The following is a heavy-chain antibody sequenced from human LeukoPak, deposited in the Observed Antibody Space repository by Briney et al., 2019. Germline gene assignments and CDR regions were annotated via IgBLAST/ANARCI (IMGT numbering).Heavy chain of an antibody. V-gene: IGHV3-15*01. CDR1: GFTFSSYA. Sequence: GGSLRLSCAASGFTFSSYAMHWVRQALGKGLEWVGRMKSKTDGGTTDYAAPVKGRFTISRDDSKDTLYLHMNSLKTEDTAVYYCTMIRNWGQGTLVTVSS. CDR2: MKSKTDGGTT. D-gene: IGHD1-14*01. J-gene: IGHJ4*02. CDR3: TMIRN.